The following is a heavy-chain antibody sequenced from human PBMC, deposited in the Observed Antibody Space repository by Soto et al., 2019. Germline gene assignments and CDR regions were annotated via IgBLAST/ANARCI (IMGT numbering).Heavy chain of an antibody. CDR2: IIPIFGTA. Sequence: SVKVSCKASGCTCSSYAISWVRQAPGQGLEWMGGIIPIFGTANYAQKFQGRVTITADESTSTAYMELSSLRSEDTAVYYCAGEPHPVGPTVSPSPPWGQGTLVTVSS. CDR3: AGEPHPVGPTVSPSPP. D-gene: IGHD1-26*01. V-gene: IGHV1-69*13. J-gene: IGHJ5*02. CDR1: GCTCSSYA.